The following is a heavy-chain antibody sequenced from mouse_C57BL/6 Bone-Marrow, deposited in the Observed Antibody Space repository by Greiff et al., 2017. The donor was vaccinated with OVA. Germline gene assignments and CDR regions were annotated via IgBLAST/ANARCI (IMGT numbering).Heavy chain of an antibody. D-gene: IGHD1-1*01. CDR3: ARHYYGRGDY. CDR2: ISNGGGST. Sequence: EVKLVESGGGLVQPGGSLKLSCAASGFTFSDYYMYWVRQTPEKRLEWVAYISNGGGSTYYPDTVKGRFTISRDNAKNTLYLQMSRLKSEDTAVYYCARHYYGRGDYWGQGTSVTVSS. J-gene: IGHJ4*01. V-gene: IGHV5-12*01. CDR1: GFTFSDYY.